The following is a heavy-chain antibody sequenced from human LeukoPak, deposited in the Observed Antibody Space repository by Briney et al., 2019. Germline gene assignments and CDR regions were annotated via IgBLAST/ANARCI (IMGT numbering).Heavy chain of an antibody. CDR1: GGSISSSNYY. CDR2: IYYSGSS. CDR3: ARLTPLYDFWSGYYTYYFDY. D-gene: IGHD3-3*01. J-gene: IGHJ4*02. V-gene: IGHV4-39*07. Sequence: KPSETLSLTCTVSGGSISSSNYYWGWIRQPPWKGLEWIGSIYYSGSSYHNASLKSRVTMSVDSSKNHFSLKLSSVTAADTAVYYCARLTPLYDFWSGYYTYYFDYWGQGTLVTVSS.